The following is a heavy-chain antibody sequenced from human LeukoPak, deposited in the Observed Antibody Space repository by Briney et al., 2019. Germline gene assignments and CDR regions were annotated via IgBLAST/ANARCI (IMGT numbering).Heavy chain of an antibody. CDR1: GYSISSGYY. CDR2: IYHSGST. CDR3: AKSGGYGLIDY. V-gene: IGHV4-38-2*02. Sequence: PSETLSLTCTVSGYSISSGYYWGWIRQPPGKGLEWIGIIYHSGSTYYNPSLKSRVTISVDTSKNQFSLNLSSVNAADTAMYYCAKSGGYGLIDYWGQGTRVTVSS. J-gene: IGHJ4*02. D-gene: IGHD1-26*01.